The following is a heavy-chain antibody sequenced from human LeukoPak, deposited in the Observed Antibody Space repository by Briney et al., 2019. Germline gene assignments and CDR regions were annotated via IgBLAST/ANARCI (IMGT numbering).Heavy chain of an antibody. CDR2: ITSGSGSTI. CDR3: ARERQYYFGY. Sequence: GGSLRLSCAASGFTFSSYEMNWVRQAPGKGLEWVSYITSGSGSTIYYADSVKGRFTISRDNSKNTLYLQMNSLRAEDTAVYYCARERQYYFGYWGQGTLVTVSS. CDR1: GFTFSSYE. J-gene: IGHJ4*02. V-gene: IGHV3-48*03.